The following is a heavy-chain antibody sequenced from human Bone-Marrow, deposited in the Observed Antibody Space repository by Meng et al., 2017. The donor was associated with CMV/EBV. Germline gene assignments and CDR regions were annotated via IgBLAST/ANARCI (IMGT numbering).Heavy chain of an antibody. V-gene: IGHV3-33*06. CDR2: IWYDGSNK. J-gene: IGHJ4*02. CDR1: GFTFSSYG. CDR3: AKDPSHRAAGLYYFDY. D-gene: IGHD6-13*01. Sequence: GGSLRLSCAASGFTFSSYGMHWVRQAPGKGLEWVAVIWYDGSNKYYADSVKGRFTISRDNSKNTLYLQMNSLRAEDTAVYNCAKDPSHRAAGLYYFDYWGQGTLVTVSS.